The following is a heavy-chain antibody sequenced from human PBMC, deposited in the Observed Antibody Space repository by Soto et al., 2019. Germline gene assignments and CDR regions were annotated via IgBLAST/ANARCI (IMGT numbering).Heavy chain of an antibody. J-gene: IGHJ5*02. CDR1: GGAISSGGHY. Sequence: QVQLQESGPGLVKASETLSLACSVSGGAISSGGHYWSWIRQYPGKGLEWIGYIYKSGSSYYNPSLMSRVVISLDTSKNQVSLRLNSVTAADTAMYYCARVTEPQEDSGMVWFDPWGQGTQVTVSS. V-gene: IGHV4-31*03. D-gene: IGHD3-10*01. CDR3: ARVTEPQEDSGMVWFDP. CDR2: IYKSGSS.